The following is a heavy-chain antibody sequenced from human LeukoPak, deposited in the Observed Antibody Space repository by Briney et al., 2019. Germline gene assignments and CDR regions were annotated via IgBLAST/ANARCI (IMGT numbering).Heavy chain of an antibody. V-gene: IGHV3-64*01. CDR1: GFTFSRYS. Sequence: PGGSLRLSCAASGFTFSRYSMHWVRQAPGKGLEYVSAISNNGGSTYYAKSVKGRFTISRDNSKNTLYLQMGSLRAEDMAVYYCARTSIAAREADYWGQGTLVAVSP. J-gene: IGHJ4*02. CDR2: ISNNGGST. CDR3: ARTSIAAREADY. D-gene: IGHD6-6*01.